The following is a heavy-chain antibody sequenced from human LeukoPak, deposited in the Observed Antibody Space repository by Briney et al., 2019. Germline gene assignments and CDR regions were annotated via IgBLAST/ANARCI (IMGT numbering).Heavy chain of an antibody. CDR2: INPNSGGT. V-gene: IGHV1-2*02. J-gene: IGHJ6*03. CDR3: ARHLPGVTRYYYMDV. Sequence: GASVKVSCKASGYTFTGYYMHWVRQAPGQGLEWMGWINPNSGGTNYAQKFQGRVTMTRDTSISTAYLQWSSLKASDTAMYYCARHLPGVTRYYYMDVWGKGTTVTVSS. D-gene: IGHD2-21*02. CDR1: GYTFTGYY.